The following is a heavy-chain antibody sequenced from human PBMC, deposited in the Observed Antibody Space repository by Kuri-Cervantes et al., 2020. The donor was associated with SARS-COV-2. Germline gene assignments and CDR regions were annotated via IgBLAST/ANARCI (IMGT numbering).Heavy chain of an antibody. D-gene: IGHD6-13*01. V-gene: IGHV3-30*03. CDR3: ARYSSSWHQTDY. CDR1: GFTFSSYG. Sequence: GESRKISCAASGFTFSSYGMHWVRQAPGKGLEWVAVISYDGSNKYYADSVKGRFTISRDNSKNTLYLQMNSLRAEDTAVYYCARYSSSWHQTDYWGQGTLVTVSS. CDR2: ISYDGSNK. J-gene: IGHJ4*02.